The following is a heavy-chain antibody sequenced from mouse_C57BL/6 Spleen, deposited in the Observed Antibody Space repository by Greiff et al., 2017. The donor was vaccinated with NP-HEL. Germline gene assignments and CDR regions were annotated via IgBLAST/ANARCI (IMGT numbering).Heavy chain of an antibody. J-gene: IGHJ4*01. D-gene: IGHD1-1*01. V-gene: IGHV2-2*01. Sequence: VQLVESGPGLVQPSQSLSITCTVSGFSLTSYGVHWVRQSPGKGLEWLGVIWSGGSTDYNAAFISRLSISKDNSKSQVFFKMNSLQADDTAIYYCAGTTVVAPYYAMDYWGQGTSVTVSS. CDR3: AGTTVVAPYYAMDY. CDR1: GFSLTSYG. CDR2: IWSGGST.